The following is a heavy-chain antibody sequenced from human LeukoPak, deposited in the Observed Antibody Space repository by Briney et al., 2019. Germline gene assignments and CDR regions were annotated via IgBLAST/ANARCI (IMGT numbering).Heavy chain of an antibody. CDR2: ISSSSSYI. D-gene: IGHD3-16*01. J-gene: IGHJ4*02. CDR3: ATGGPGGLDY. CDR1: GFTFSSYS. Sequence: PGGSLRLSCAASGFTFSSYSMNWVRQAPGKGLEWVSSISSSSSYIYYADSVKGRFNISRDNAKNSLYLQMNSLRAEDTAVYYCATGGPGGLDYWGQGTLVTVSS. V-gene: IGHV3-21*01.